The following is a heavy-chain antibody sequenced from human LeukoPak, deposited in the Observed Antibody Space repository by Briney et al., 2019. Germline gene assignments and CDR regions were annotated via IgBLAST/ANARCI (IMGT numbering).Heavy chain of an antibody. D-gene: IGHD3-16*02. CDR1: GFTFGDYA. V-gene: IGHV3-49*04. Sequence: GGSLRLSCTASGFTFGDYAMSWVRQAPGKGLEWVGFIRSKAYGGTTEYAASVKGRFTISRDDSKSIAYLQMNSLKTEDTAVYYCTRSQDYDYVWGSYRVPGYWGQGTLVTVSS. CDR2: IRSKAYGGTT. CDR3: TRSQDYDYVWGSYRVPGY. J-gene: IGHJ4*02.